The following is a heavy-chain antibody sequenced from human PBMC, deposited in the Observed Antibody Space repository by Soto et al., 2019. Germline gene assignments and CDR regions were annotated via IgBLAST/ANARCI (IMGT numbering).Heavy chain of an antibody. V-gene: IGHV4-30-4*01. Sequence: PSETLALTCTVSGGSISSCYYYWSWIRQPPGKGLEWIGYIYYSGSTYYNPSLKSRVTISVDTSKNQFSLKLSSVTAADTAVYYCARDHYYDSSGLNYWGQGTLVTVSS. D-gene: IGHD3-22*01. J-gene: IGHJ4*02. CDR3: ARDHYYDSSGLNY. CDR1: GGSISSCYYY. CDR2: IYYSGST.